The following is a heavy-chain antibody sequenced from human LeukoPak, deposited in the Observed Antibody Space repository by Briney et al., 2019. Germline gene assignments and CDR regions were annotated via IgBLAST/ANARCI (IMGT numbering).Heavy chain of an antibody. CDR1: GFTFSSYT. CDR3: AREGLPSGATKIFEY. D-gene: IGHD2-15*01. J-gene: IGHJ4*02. Sequence: GGSLRLSCAASGFTFSSYTMHWVRQAPGKGLEWVSYISTTSSYIYYADPVKGRFTISRDNAKNSLYLQMNSLRAEDTAVYYCAREGLPSGATKIFEYWGQGTLVTVSS. V-gene: IGHV3-21*01. CDR2: ISTTSSYI.